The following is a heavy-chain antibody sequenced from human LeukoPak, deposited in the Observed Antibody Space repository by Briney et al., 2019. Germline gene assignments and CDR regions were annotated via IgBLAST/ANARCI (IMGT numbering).Heavy chain of an antibody. D-gene: IGHD5-12*01. CDR1: GFSVRSNY. CDR2: INPDGSRI. J-gene: IGHJ3*02. CDR3: ARDSGYNAFDI. Sequence: GGSLRLSCAASGFSVRSNYMTWVRQAPGKGLDWLGNINPDGSRINYVDSVKGRFTFSRDNAKNSLFLQMNSLRAEDTAVFYCARDSGYNAFDIWGQGTMVTVSS. V-gene: IGHV3-7*01.